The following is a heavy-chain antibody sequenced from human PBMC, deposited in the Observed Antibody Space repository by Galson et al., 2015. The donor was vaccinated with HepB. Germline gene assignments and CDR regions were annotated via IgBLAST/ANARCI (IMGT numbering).Heavy chain of an antibody. CDR3: ARDIYDAWSSTRPYYYYGMDV. CDR2: IKQDGSEK. J-gene: IGHJ6*02. CDR1: GFTFSSYW. V-gene: IGHV3-7*03. Sequence: SLRLSCAASGFTFSSYWMSWVRQAPGKGLEWVANIKQDGSEKYYVDSVKGRFTISRDNAKNSLYLQMNSLRAEDTAVYYCARDIYDAWSSTRPYYYYGMDVWGQGTTVTVSS. D-gene: IGHD6-13*01.